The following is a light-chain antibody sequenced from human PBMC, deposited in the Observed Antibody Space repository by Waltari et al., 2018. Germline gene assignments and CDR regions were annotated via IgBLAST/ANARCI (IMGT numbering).Light chain of an antibody. CDR3: SAWDDSLNAWV. CDR1: SSNIGSYA. Sequence: QSVLTQPPSVSGTPGQRVTISCPGSSSNIGSYAVNWYQQFPGTAPKLLLYYNNQRPSGAPDRFSGSKSGTSASLAISGLQSADEADYHCSAWDDSLNAWVFGGGTRLTVL. CDR2: YNN. J-gene: IGLJ3*02. V-gene: IGLV1-44*01.